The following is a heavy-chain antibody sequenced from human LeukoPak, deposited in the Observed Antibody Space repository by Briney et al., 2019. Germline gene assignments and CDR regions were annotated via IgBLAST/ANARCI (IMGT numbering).Heavy chain of an antibody. V-gene: IGHV1-46*01. CDR3: FFEQNTAYDILTGYFDY. Sequence: GASVKVSCKASGYTFTSYYMHWVRQAPGQGLEWMGIINPSGGSTSYAQKFQGRVTMTRDTSTSTVYMELSSLRSEDTAVYYCFFEQNTAYDILTGYFDYWGQGTLVTVSS. CDR1: GYTFTSYY. D-gene: IGHD3-9*01. CDR2: INPSGGST. J-gene: IGHJ4*02.